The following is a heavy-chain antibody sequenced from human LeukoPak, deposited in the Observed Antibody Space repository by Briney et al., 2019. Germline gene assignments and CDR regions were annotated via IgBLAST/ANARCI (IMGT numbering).Heavy chain of an antibody. CDR2: IYSSGST. CDR1: VGSIRDYY. J-gene: IGHJ4*02. CDR3: ARGNKYAGVFDY. V-gene: IGHV4-59*01. D-gene: IGHD1/OR15-1a*01. Sequence: SETLSLTCSVSVGSIRDYYWSWIRQPQGKGLEWIGYIYSSGSTSYNPSLKGQVTISLDTSKNQFSLKLSSLTAADTAVYYCARGNKYAGVFDYWGQGTLVTISS.